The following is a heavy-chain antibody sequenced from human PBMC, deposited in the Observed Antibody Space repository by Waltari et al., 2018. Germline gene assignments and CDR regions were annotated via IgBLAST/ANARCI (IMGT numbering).Heavy chain of an antibody. Sequence: QMQLVQSGAEVKKPGASVKVSCKASGYPFSDYDINWVRQATGHGLEWMGWINPKSGTTVAAQNFQERVTITREPSTSTVYMELSSLRSYDAAVYYCAGVHYDFWSGYYIWGQGTLVTVPS. V-gene: IGHV1-8*02. CDR1: GYPFSDYD. D-gene: IGHD3-3*01. CDR2: INPKSGTT. CDR3: AGVHYDFWSGYYI. J-gene: IGHJ4*02.